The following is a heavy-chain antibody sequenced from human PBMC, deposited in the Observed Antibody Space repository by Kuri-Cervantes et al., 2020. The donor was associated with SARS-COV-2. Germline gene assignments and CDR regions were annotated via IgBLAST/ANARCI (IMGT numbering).Heavy chain of an antibody. CDR2: ISGSGGST. J-gene: IGHJ6*02. Sequence: GGSLRLSCAASGFTFSSYAISWVRQAPGKGLGWVSAISGSGGSTYYADSVKGRFTISRDNSKNTLYLQMNSLRAEDTAVYYCANPTGHYYYGMDVWGQGTTVTVSS. CDR3: ANPTGHYYYGMDV. V-gene: IGHV3-23*01. CDR1: GFTFSSYA.